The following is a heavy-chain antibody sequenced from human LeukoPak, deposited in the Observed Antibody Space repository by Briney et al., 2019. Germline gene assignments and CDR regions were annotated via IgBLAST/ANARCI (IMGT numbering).Heavy chain of an antibody. V-gene: IGHV3-43*01. CDR2: ISWDVYTT. J-gene: IGHJ4*02. CDR3: AKPKSSTWDYFDF. CDR1: GFTFSSYT. Sequence: GGSLRLSCAASGFTFSSYTMNWVRQAPGKGLEWVSLISWDVYTTYYADSVKGRFTISRDNSKNSLYLQMNSLRTEDTALYYCAKPKSSTWDYFDFWGQGTLVTVSS. D-gene: IGHD6-13*01.